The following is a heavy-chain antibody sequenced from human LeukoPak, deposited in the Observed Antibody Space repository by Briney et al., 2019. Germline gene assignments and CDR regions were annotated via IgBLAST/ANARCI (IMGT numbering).Heavy chain of an antibody. Sequence: GGSLRLSCAATGFTFSNYAMSWVRQAPGKGLEWVSTTSGVTTYYADSVKGRFTISRDNSMNTLYLQMDSLRAEDTAVYYCAKARDSAAAGTDYWGQGTLVTVSS. CDR3: AKARDSAAAGTDY. CDR1: GFTFSNYA. CDR2: TSGVTT. V-gene: IGHV3-23*01. D-gene: IGHD6-13*01. J-gene: IGHJ4*02.